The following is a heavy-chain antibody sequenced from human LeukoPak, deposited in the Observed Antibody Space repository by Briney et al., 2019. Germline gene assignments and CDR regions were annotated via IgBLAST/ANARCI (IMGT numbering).Heavy chain of an antibody. CDR3: ARLTGAADREDY. D-gene: IGHD7-27*01. CDR2: INPNSGGT. Sequence: GASVKVSCKASGYTFTGYYMHWVRQAPGQGLEWMGWINPNSGGTNYAQKFQGRVTMTRDTSNSTAYMELSRLRSDDTAVYYCARLTGAADREDYWGQGTLVTVSS. V-gene: IGHV1-2*02. J-gene: IGHJ4*02. CDR1: GYTFTGYY.